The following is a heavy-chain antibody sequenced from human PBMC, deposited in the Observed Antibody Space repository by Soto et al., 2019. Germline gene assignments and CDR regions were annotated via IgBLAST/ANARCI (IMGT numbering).Heavy chain of an antibody. D-gene: IGHD1-26*01. Sequence: EVQLVESGGGVVQPGGSLSRPCTPFGFTFNTTWMHWAGQPPGKGLVWFSRIYFVGSPTNYADSVKGRLTVSRDNAKNTVYLHVNTLRDEDTAVYYCARGGAMGVDYWGQGTLVTVSS. CDR2: IYFVGSPT. J-gene: IGHJ4*02. V-gene: IGHV3-74*01. CDR3: ARGGAMGVDY. CDR1: GFTFNTTW.